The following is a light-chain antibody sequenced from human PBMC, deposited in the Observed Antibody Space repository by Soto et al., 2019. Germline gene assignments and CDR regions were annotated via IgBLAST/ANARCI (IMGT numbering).Light chain of an antibody. CDR3: SSYAGTNTPYV. CDR1: SSDVGGYYY. Sequence: SALTQPPSASGSPGQSVTISCTGTSSDVGGYYYVSWYQQHPGKAPKLMIYEVSKRPSGVPDRFSGSKSGNTASLTVSGLHAEDEADYYCSSYAGTNTPYVFGTGTKLTVL. V-gene: IGLV2-8*01. J-gene: IGLJ1*01. CDR2: EVS.